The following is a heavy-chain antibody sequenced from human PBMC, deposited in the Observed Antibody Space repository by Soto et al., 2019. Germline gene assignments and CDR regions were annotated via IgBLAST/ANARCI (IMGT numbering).Heavy chain of an antibody. J-gene: IGHJ4*02. CDR2: ISYDGSNK. Sequence: PGGSLRLSCASSGFTFSSYAMHLVRQAPGKGLEWVAVISYDGSNKYYADSVKGRFTISRDNSKNTLYLQMNSLRAEDTAVYYCARDWLVVVTAISCPDYWGQGTLVTVSS. CDR1: GFTFSSYA. V-gene: IGHV3-30-3*01. D-gene: IGHD2-21*02. CDR3: ARDWLVVVTAISCPDY.